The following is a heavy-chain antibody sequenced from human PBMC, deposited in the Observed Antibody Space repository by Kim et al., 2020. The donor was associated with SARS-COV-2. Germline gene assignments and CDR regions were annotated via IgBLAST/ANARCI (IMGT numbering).Heavy chain of an antibody. J-gene: IGHJ4*02. Sequence: GGSLRLSCTTSGFTFSGHTMSWVRQAPGKGLEWVSSIDSSNGTTYYVDSVKGRFSISRDDAKNTLYLQMNAMRADDTAAYYCLRGGWGSLCDCWGPGTL. D-gene: IGHD2-21*01. CDR2: IDSSNGTT. CDR3: LRGGWGSLCDC. CDR1: GFTFSGHT. V-gene: IGHV3-23*01.